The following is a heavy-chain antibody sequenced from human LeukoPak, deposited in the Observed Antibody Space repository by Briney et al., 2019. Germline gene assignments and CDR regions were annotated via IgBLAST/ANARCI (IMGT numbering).Heavy chain of an antibody. CDR2: INHSGST. Sequence: SETLSLTCAVYGGSFSGYYWSWIRQPPGKGLEWIGEINHSGSTYYNPSLKSRVTISVDTSKNQFSLKLSSVTAADTAVYYCAQGLYYDYVWGRSDYWGQGTLVTVSS. CDR1: GGSFSGYY. V-gene: IGHV4-34*01. J-gene: IGHJ4*02. CDR3: AQGLYYDYVWGRSDY. D-gene: IGHD3-16*01.